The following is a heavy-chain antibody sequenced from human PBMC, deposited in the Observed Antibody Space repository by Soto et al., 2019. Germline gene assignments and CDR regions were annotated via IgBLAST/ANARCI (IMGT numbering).Heavy chain of an antibody. CDR2: ISAYNGNT. Sequence: QVPLVQSGAEVKKPGASVKVSCKASGYTFTSYGISWVRQAPGQGLEWMGWISAYNGNTNYAQKLQGRVTMTTDTATSKAYMELRSLISDDTAVYYCARGVLIVYCSGGSCYRYAFDIWGQGTMVTVSS. CDR1: GYTFTSYG. V-gene: IGHV1-18*01. D-gene: IGHD2-15*01. CDR3: ARGVLIVYCSGGSCYRYAFDI. J-gene: IGHJ3*02.